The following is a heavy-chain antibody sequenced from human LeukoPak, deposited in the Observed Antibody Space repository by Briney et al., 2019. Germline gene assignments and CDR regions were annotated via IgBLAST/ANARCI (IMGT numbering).Heavy chain of an antibody. CDR2: NNHSGST. V-gene: IGHV4-34*01. CDR1: GGSFSGYY. J-gene: IGHJ4*02. Sequence: SKTLSLTCAVYGGSFSGYYWSWIRQPPGKGLEWIGENNHSGSTNYNPSLKSRVTISVDTSKNQFSLKLSSVTAADTAVYYCARGPHTGVNYYDSSGYYYWGQGTLVTVSS. D-gene: IGHD3-22*01. CDR3: ARGPHTGVNYYDSSGYYY.